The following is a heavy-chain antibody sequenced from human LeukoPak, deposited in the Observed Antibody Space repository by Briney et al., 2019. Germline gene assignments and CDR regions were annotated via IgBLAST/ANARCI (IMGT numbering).Heavy chain of an antibody. CDR3: ARRLLGNWFDP. J-gene: IGHJ5*02. CDR2: IYPGDSDT. Sequence: GESLKISCKSSGYYFTNFWIGWVRQMPGKGLEWMGIIYPGDSDTRYSPSFQGQVTISADKSISTAYLQWSSLKASDTAMYYCARRLLGNWFDPWGQGTLVTVSS. V-gene: IGHV5-51*01. CDR1: GYYFTNFW. D-gene: IGHD2-15*01.